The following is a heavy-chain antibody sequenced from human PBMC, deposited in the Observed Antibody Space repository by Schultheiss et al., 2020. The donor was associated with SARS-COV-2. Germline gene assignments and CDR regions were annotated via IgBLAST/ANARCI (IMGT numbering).Heavy chain of an antibody. D-gene: IGHD1-1*01. CDR3: AKAPLDERTYYGMDV. CDR1: GFTFSSYS. Sequence: GGSLRLSCAASGFTFSSYSMNWVRQAPGKGLEWVSYISSSSSTIYYADSVKGRFTISRDNAKNSLYLQMNSLRAEDTAVYYCAKAPLDERTYYGMDVWGQGTTVTVSS. CDR2: ISSSSSTI. J-gene: IGHJ6*02. V-gene: IGHV3-48*01.